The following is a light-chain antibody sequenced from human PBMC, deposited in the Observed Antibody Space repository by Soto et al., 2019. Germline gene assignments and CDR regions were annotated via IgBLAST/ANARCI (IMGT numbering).Light chain of an antibody. V-gene: IGKV3-20*01. CDR3: QQYGSTPLT. CDR1: QRINNNY. Sequence: EIVLTQSPGTLSLSPGERATLSCRASQRINNNYLAWYQQKPGQAPRLYMYGASTRATGIPDRFSGSGSGTDFTLTISRLEPEDFAVYYCQQYGSTPLTFGGGTKVEIK. J-gene: IGKJ4*01. CDR2: GAS.